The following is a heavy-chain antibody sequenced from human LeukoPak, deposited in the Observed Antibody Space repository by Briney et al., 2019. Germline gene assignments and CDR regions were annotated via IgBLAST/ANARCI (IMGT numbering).Heavy chain of an antibody. CDR3: ARDDSSGYPFDY. CDR2: INSSIGST. D-gene: IGHD3-22*01. CDR1: GYTFTSSY. V-gene: IGHV1-46*01. J-gene: IGHJ4*02. Sequence: GASVKVSCKASGYTFTSSYIHWVRQAPGQGLEWMGIINSSIGSTNYAQKFQGRVTMTRDTSTSTVYMELSSLRSEDTAVYYCARDDSSGYPFDYWGQGTLVTVSS.